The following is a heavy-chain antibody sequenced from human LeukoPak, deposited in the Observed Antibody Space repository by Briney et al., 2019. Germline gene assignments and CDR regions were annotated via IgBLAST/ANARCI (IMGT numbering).Heavy chain of an antibody. D-gene: IGHD3-22*01. V-gene: IGHV3-30-3*01. Sequence: HPGGSLRLSCAASGFTFSSYAMHWVRQAPGKGLEWVAVISYDGSNKYYADSVKGRFTISRDNSKNTLYLQMNSLRAEDTAVYYCAALGGSWLPSPWGQGTLVTVSS. CDR3: AALGGSWLPSP. CDR1: GFTFSSYA. CDR2: ISYDGSNK. J-gene: IGHJ5*02.